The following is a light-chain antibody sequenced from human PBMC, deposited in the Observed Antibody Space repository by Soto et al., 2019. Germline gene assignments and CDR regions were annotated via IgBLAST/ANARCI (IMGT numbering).Light chain of an antibody. CDR2: DAS. V-gene: IGKV3-11*01. CDR3: QQRSIPLT. CDR1: QSVSSY. J-gene: IGKJ4*01. Sequence: EIVLTQSPATLSLSPGERATLSCRASQSVSSYLAWYQQKPGQAPRLLIYDASNRATGIPARFSGSGSGTDFTLTISSLEPEDFAVYYCQQRSIPLTFGGGTRWIS.